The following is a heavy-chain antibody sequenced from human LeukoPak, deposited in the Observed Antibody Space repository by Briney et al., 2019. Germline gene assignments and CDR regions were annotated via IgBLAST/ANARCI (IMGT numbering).Heavy chain of an antibody. J-gene: IGHJ6*02. CDR3: ARDRGFAAGAYYYYGMDV. V-gene: IGHV4-4*07. D-gene: IGHD2-15*01. CDR2: IYTSGST. Sequence: PSETLSLTCTVSGGSISSYYWSWIRQPAGKGLEWIGRIYTSGSTNYNPSLKSRVTMSVDTSKNQFSLELSSVTAADTAVYYCARDRGFAAGAYYYYGMDVWGQGTTVTVSS. CDR1: GGSISSYY.